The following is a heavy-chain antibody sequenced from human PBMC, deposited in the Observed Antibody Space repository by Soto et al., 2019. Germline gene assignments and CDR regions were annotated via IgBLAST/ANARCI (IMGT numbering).Heavy chain of an antibody. CDR2: IFPGGST. Sequence: PGGSLRLSCAASGFIFSDHYMNWVRQAPGKGLEWVAGIFPGGSTYYANSVKGRFTISRDHSQSSVFLQMSSLRDEDTAVYYCAKDRQPDGIWTFDLWGQGTLVTVSS. V-gene: IGHV3-53*01. J-gene: IGHJ4*02. CDR3: AKDRQPDGIWTFDL. D-gene: IGHD3-9*01. CDR1: GFIFSDHY.